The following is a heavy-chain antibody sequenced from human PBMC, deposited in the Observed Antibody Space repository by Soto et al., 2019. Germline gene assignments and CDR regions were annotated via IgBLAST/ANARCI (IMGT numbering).Heavy chain of an antibody. CDR3: AHRAGLQGKWNWDTFDF. J-gene: IGHJ4*02. Sequence: QLTLEESGPQLVKPTQTLTLTCTFSGFSRTTGGVGVGWIRQPPGKALERLALIYWDDDKRYNTSRNSWLTITKDTSKNQVVLTKTHMEPVDTATSYCAHRAGLQGKWNWDTFDFWGQGVLVTVSS. D-gene: IGHD1-1*01. CDR2: IYWDDDK. CDR1: GFSRTTGGVG. V-gene: IGHV2-5*02.